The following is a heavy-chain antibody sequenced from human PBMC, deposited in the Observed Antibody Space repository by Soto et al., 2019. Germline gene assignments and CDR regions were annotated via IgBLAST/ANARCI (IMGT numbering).Heavy chain of an antibody. CDR2: ISYDGSNK. V-gene: IGHV3-30-3*01. CDR1: GFTVNNYA. D-gene: IGHD5-18*01. Sequence: GGALRLSCAASGFTVNNYAMQWVRQAPGKGLEWVAFISYDGSNKYDADSVTGGFTISRDNSRNRLYLQMNSLRADHTAVYYCASGDGYIYGHTFHSWGQGTLVPVSS. J-gene: IGHJ4*02. CDR3: ASGDGYIYGHTFHS.